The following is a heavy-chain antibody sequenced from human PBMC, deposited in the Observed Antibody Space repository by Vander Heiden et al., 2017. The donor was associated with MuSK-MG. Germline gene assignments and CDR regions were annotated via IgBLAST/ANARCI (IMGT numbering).Heavy chain of an antibody. CDR2: IYYSGST. CDR1: GGSISSYY. D-gene: IGHD6-13*01. J-gene: IGHJ5*02. Sequence: QVQLQESGPGLVTPSETLSLTCTVSGGSISSYYCTWIRQPPGNGLEWVGLIYYSGSTNYHPSLNSRGPITGDTGKNQFSLKLSSVTAAETAVYYCARHPFEGRSLYSSSWFDPWGQGTLVTVSS. V-gene: IGHV4-59*08. CDR3: ARHPFEGRSLYSSSWFDP.